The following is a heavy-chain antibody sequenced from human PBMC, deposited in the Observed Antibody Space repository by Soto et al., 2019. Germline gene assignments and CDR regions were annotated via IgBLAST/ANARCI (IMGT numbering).Heavy chain of an antibody. Sequence: SETLSLTCTVSGGSISSSSYYWGWIRQPPGKGLEWIGSIYYSGSTYYNPSLKSRVTISVDTSKDQFSLKLSSVTAADTAVYYCATDYYGSGSYWTSPYYYYGMDVWGQGTTVTVSS. CDR3: ATDYYGSGSYWTSPYYYYGMDV. CDR1: GGSISSSSYY. J-gene: IGHJ6*02. CDR2: IYYSGST. V-gene: IGHV4-39*01. D-gene: IGHD3-10*01.